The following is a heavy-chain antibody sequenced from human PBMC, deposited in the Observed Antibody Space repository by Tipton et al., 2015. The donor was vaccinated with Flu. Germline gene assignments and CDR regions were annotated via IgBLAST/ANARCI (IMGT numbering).Heavy chain of an antibody. J-gene: IGHJ4*02. D-gene: IGHD5-12*01. CDR3: ARGSGYSGYDREPFDY. CDR1: GGSISSYY. V-gene: IGHV4-59*01. CDR2: IYYSGST. Sequence: TLSLTCTVSGGSISSYYWSWIRQPPGKGLEWIGYIYYSGSTNYNPSLKSRVTISVDTSKNQFSLKLSSVTAADTAVYYCARGSGYSGYDREPFDYWGQGTLVTVSS.